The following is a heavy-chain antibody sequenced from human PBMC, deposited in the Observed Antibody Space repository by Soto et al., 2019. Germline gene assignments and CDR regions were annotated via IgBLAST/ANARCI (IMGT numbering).Heavy chain of an antibody. D-gene: IGHD2-8*02. CDR1: GYTFTGYY. J-gene: IGHJ4*02. CDR3: ARGEDYRWLFHCLVF. CDR2: INPDNGAA. V-gene: IGHV1-2*02. Sequence: QVQLVQSGAEVKKPGASVKVSCQVSGYTFTGYYLHWARQAPGQGLEWMGWINPDNGAANYAQPFQGRVTRTRETYIRTGYLEFSSLRSDDTAVYLCARGEDYRWLFHCLVFWGRGALVTGSS.